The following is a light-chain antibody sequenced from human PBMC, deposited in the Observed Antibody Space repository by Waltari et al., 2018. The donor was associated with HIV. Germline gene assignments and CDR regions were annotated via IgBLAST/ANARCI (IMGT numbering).Light chain of an antibody. CDR3: QQYYSTPHS. CDR1: QSVLYSSNNKNY. V-gene: IGKV4-1*01. J-gene: IGKJ2*03. CDR2: WAF. Sequence: DIVMTQSPDSLAVSLGERATINCKSSQSVLYSSNNKNYLAWYQQKPGQPPKLLIYWAFTPETRGPYPFSGSGSGTDFTLTISSLQAEDVAVYYCQQYYSTPHSFGQGTKLEIK.